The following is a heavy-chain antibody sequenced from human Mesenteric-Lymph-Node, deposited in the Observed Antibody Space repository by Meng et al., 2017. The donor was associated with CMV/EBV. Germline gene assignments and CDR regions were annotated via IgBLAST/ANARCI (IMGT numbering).Heavy chain of an antibody. CDR2: IQSDGNNR. Sequence: GESLKISCAASGFMFDDYVMHWVRQAPGKGLEWVAFIQSDGNNRYYADSVKGRFTISRDNANKTLYLQMNSLKAEDTAVYYCARGNFYGMDVWGQGTTVTVSS. CDR1: GFMFDDYV. D-gene: IGHD1-7*01. CDR3: ARGNFYGMDV. V-gene: IGHV3-30*02. J-gene: IGHJ6*02.